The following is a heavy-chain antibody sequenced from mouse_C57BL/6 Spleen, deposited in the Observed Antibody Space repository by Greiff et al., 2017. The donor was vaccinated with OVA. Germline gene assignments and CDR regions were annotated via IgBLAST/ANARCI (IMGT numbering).Heavy chain of an antibody. CDR3: TAAYYGSSYWYFDV. V-gene: IGHV6-6*01. CDR2: IRNKANNHAT. D-gene: IGHD1-1*01. CDR1: GFTFSDAW. Sequence: EVKVEESGGGLVQPGGSMKLSCAASGFTFSDAWMDWVRQSPEKGLEWVAEIRNKANNHATYYAESVKGRFTISRDDSKSSVYLQMNSLRAEDTGIYDCTAAYYGSSYWYFDVWGTGTTVTVSS. J-gene: IGHJ1*03.